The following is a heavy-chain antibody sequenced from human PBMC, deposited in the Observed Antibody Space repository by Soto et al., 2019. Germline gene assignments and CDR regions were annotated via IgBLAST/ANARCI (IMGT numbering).Heavy chain of an antibody. V-gene: IGHV3-13*01. D-gene: IGHD2-21*02. CDR3: VREGRSGAWNGWYFDL. J-gene: IGHJ2*01. CDR1: GFTFSSSD. Sequence: EVQLVESGGGLVQPGESLRLSCAASGFTFSSSDMHWVREAPGKGLEWVSAIGTIDDTDYPGTVKGRFTISRENAKNSVYLQMRRLTAGDTAVYYCVREGRSGAWNGWYFDLWGRGTLVTVSS. CDR2: IGTIDDT.